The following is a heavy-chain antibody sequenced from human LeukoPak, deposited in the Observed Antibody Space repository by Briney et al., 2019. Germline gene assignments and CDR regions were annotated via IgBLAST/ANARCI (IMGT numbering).Heavy chain of an antibody. V-gene: IGHV3-11*06. J-gene: IGHJ4*02. CDR3: ARDQDRNYYDSSGYLAY. CDR1: RITFSDYY. CDR2: ISGSSSFT. D-gene: IGHD3-22*01. Sequence: GGSLRLSCAASRITFSDYYMTWIRQAPGKGLEWVSYISGSSSFTNYADSVRGRFTISRDNAKNEVYLQMNSLRAEDTAVYYCARDQDRNYYDSSGYLAYWGQGTLVTVSS.